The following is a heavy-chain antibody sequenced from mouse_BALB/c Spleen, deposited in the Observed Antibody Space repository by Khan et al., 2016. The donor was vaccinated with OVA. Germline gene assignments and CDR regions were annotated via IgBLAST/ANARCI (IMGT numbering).Heavy chain of an antibody. D-gene: IGHD2-5*01. CDR1: GYTFTSYT. CDR3: VRDGAYHRNYGWFAY. Sequence: QVQLKQSGAELARPGASVKMSCKASGYTFTSYTIHWIKERPGQGLEWIGNINPSNGYTNYNQKFKDKATLTTDKSSTTAYLQLSSLTSDDSAVYNGVRDGAYHRNYGWFAYGGQGTLVTVSA. J-gene: IGHJ3*01. CDR2: INPSNGYT. V-gene: IGHV1-4*01.